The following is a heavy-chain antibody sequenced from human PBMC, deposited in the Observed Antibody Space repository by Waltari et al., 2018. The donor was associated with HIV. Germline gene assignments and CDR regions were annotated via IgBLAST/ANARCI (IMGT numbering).Heavy chain of an antibody. CDR3: AREMSLIRVIAVAMDV. J-gene: IGHJ6*02. D-gene: IGHD6-19*01. Sequence: VQLVQSGPEEKKPGATVKISCQASGYSPTGHHIHWVRQAPVQRLEWVGWVDTAKGQTKESQNCQGRVTITRDTSATTASMELNSLRSEDTAVYYCAREMSLIRVIAVAMDVWGQGTTVTVSS. CDR2: VDTAKGQT. V-gene: IGHV1-3*05. CDR1: GYSPTGHH.